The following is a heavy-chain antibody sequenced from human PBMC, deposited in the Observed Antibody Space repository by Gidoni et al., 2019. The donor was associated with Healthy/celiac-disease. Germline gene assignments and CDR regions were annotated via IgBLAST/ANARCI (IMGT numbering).Heavy chain of an antibody. V-gene: IGHV4-38-2*01. CDR1: GYSISSGYY. J-gene: IGHJ2*01. Sequence: QVQLQESGPGLVKPSETLSLTCAVSGYSISSGYYWGWIRQPPGKGLEWIGSIYHSGSTYYNPSLKSRVTISVDTSKNQFSLKLSSVTAADTAVYYCARAYYDFWSGSVYWYFDLWGRGTLVTVSS. D-gene: IGHD3-3*01. CDR2: IYHSGST. CDR3: ARAYYDFWSGSVYWYFDL.